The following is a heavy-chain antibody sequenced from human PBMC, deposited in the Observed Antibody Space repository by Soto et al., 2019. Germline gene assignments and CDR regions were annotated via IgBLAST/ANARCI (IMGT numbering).Heavy chain of an antibody. D-gene: IGHD3-3*01. CDR2: ISGSGGST. J-gene: IGHJ5*02. CDR3: AKSYYDFWSGPRNWFDP. Sequence: GGSLRLSCAASGFTFSSYAMSWVRQAPGKGLEWVSAISGSGGSTYYADSVKGRFTISRDNSKNTLYLQMNSLRAEDTAVYYCAKSYYDFWSGPRNWFDPWGQGTRVTVSS. CDR1: GFTFSSYA. V-gene: IGHV3-23*01.